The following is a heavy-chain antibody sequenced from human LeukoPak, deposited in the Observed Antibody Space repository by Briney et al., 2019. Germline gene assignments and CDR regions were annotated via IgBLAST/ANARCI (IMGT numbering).Heavy chain of an antibody. CDR1: GFTFSSYA. Sequence: PGGSLRLSCAASGFTFSSYAMSWVRQAPGKGLEWVSAFSGSGGDTYYADSVKGRFTISRDNSKNTLYLQMNSLRAEDTAVYYCAKSGLYDSSGYYYNWGQGTLVTVSS. CDR3: AKSGLYDSSGYYYN. J-gene: IGHJ4*02. CDR2: FSGSGGDT. D-gene: IGHD3-22*01. V-gene: IGHV3-23*01.